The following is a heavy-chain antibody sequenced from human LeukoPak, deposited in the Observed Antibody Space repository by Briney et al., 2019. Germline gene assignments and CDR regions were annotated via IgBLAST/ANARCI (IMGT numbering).Heavy chain of an antibody. Sequence: GGSLRLSCAASGFTFSGYSMNWVRQAPGKGLEWVSSIDYSSTYIFYGDSVKGRFTISRDNAKDSLYLQMNSLRAEDTAVYYCARDSPVGAFQHWGQGTLVTVSS. J-gene: IGHJ1*01. CDR3: ARDSPVGAFQH. CDR1: GFTFSGYS. D-gene: IGHD1-26*01. V-gene: IGHV3-21*01. CDR2: IDYSSTYI.